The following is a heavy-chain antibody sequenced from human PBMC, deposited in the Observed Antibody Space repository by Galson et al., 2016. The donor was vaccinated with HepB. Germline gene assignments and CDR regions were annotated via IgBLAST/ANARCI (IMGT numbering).Heavy chain of an antibody. CDR3: ARGHLVVPFSFYFDY. V-gene: IGHV6-1*01. D-gene: IGHD2-15*01. J-gene: IGHJ4*02. Sequence: CAIPGDSVSSKSAAWNWIRHSPSRGLEWLGRTYHTSNWYSDYAVSVKSRITINPDTSKNQFSLPLNSVTPEDTAVYYCARGHLVVPFSFYFDYWGQGSLVTVSS. CDR1: GDSVSSKSAA. CDR2: TYHTSNWYS.